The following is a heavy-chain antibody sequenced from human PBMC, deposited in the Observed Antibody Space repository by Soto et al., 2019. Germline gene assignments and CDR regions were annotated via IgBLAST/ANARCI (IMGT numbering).Heavy chain of an antibody. CDR3: GRIIGATNVDS. Sequence: PSETLSLTCVVSGFGVRSTYFWGWIRQPPGKGLEWIGSVHHDGNAYYPPSVLGRVTISVDTANNQVSLSLRSVTAEDTATYYCGRIIGATNVDSWGQGILVTVSS. CDR2: VHHDGNA. J-gene: IGHJ4*02. D-gene: IGHD1-26*01. V-gene: IGHV4-38-2*01. CDR1: GFGVRSTYF.